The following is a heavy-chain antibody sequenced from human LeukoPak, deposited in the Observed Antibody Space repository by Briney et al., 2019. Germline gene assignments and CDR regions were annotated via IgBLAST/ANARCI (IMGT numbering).Heavy chain of an antibody. CDR2: INPSGGSI. CDR1: GDTFSSYY. CDR3: ARAIRGSKIASRYYFYYMDV. Sequence: ASVKVSCKASGDTFSSYYMHWVRQAPGQGLEWMGIINPSGGSITYAQMFQGRVTMTGDMSTSTVYMELSSLRSDDTAVYYCARAIRGSKIASRYYFYYMDVWGKGTTVTVSS. D-gene: IGHD3-10*01. J-gene: IGHJ6*03. V-gene: IGHV1-46*01.